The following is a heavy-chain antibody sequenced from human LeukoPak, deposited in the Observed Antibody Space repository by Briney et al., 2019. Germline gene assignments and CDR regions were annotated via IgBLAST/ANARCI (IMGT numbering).Heavy chain of an antibody. CDR1: GFTVSSNY. Sequence: PGGSLRLSCAASGFTVSSNYMSWVRQAPGKGLEWVSVIYSGGSTYYADSVKGRFTISRDNSKNTLYLQMNSLRAEDTAVYYCARVGVGATHDAFDIWGQGTMVTVSS. V-gene: IGHV3-53*01. J-gene: IGHJ3*02. D-gene: IGHD1-26*01. CDR2: IYSGGST. CDR3: ARVGVGATHDAFDI.